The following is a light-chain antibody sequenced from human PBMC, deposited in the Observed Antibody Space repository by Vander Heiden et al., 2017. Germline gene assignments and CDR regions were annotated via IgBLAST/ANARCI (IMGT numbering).Light chain of an antibody. Sequence: QSVLTQPPSASGTPGQRVTISCSGGLSNFGSHDVYWYQQFPGTAPKLLIYRNTQRPSGVPERFSASKSCTSASLAISGLRSEDEADYYCAAWDDNLSGLFGGGTKLTVL. J-gene: IGLJ3*02. V-gene: IGLV1-47*01. CDR1: LSNFGSHD. CDR3: AAWDDNLSGL. CDR2: RNT.